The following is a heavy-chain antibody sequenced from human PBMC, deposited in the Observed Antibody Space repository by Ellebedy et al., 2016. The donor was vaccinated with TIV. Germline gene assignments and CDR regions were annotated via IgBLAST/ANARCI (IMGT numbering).Heavy chain of an antibody. J-gene: IGHJ4*02. CDR3: AKAPQGVAGIYYFDS. CDR2: IRYDGSNT. Sequence: LGGSLRLSCAASGFSFSSYGMHWVRQAPGKGLEWVAFIRYDGSNTYSADSVKGRFTISRDDSQSTLYLQMNSLTTDDTAVYYCAKAPQGVAGIYYFDSWGQGTLVTVSS. D-gene: IGHD6-19*01. V-gene: IGHV3-30*02. CDR1: GFSFSSYG.